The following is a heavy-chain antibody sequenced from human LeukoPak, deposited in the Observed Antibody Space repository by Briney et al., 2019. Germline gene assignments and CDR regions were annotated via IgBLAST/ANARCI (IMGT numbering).Heavy chain of an antibody. V-gene: IGHV3-23*01. Sequence: GSLRLSCAASGFTLSSYAMNWVRQAPGKGLEWVSAISGSGSAYYADSVKGRFTISRDSSKNTMYLQMNSLRVEDTAMYYCGRDVGPWGQGTLVTVSS. J-gene: IGHJ5*02. CDR2: ISGSGSA. CDR3: GRDVGP. CDR1: GFTLSSYA.